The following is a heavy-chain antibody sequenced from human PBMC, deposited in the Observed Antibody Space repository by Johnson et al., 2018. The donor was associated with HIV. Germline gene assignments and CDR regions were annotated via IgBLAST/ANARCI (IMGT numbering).Heavy chain of an antibody. D-gene: IGHD1/OR15-1a*01. CDR1: GFTFSSYA. Sequence: QVQLVESGGGVVQPGRSLRLSCAVSGFTFSSYAMHWVRQAPGKGLEWVAVISYDGSNKYYADSVKGRFSISRDNSKNTVYLQMNSLTADDTAVYYCAKQNRGAFDIWGQGTMVTVSS. CDR2: ISYDGSNK. CDR3: AKQNRGAFDI. J-gene: IGHJ3*02. V-gene: IGHV3-30*14.